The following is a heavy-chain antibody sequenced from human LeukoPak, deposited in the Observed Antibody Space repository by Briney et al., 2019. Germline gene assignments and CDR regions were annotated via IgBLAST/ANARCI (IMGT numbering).Heavy chain of an antibody. CDR3: ARPAYYYDSSGYYEDGRFDY. D-gene: IGHD3-22*01. CDR2: INPSGGST. CDR1: GYTFTSYY. V-gene: IGHV1-46*03. Sequence: ASVKVSRKASGYTFTSYYMHWVRQAPGQGLEWMGIINPSGGSTSYAQKFQGRVTMTRDTSTSTVYMELSSLRSEDTAVYYCARPAYYYDSSGYYEDGRFDYWGQGTLVTVSS. J-gene: IGHJ4*02.